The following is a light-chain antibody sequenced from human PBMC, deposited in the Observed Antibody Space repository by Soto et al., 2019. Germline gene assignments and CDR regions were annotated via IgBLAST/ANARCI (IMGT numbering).Light chain of an antibody. Sequence: EIVLTQSPATLSLSPGERATLSCRASQSVSSYLAWYQQKPGQAPRLLIYDSSNRAAGIPARFSGSGSGTDFTLTISSLEPEXXXXXXXXXXXXXPRTFGQGTKVEIK. CDR3: XXXXXXPRT. CDR2: DSS. V-gene: IGKV3-11*01. J-gene: IGKJ1*01. CDR1: QSVSSY.